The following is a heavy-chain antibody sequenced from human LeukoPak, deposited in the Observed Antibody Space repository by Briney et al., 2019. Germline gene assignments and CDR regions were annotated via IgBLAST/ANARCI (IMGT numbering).Heavy chain of an antibody. Sequence: PSETLSLTCTCSGGSISSSSCDWGWIRQPPGKGLEWIGSIYYSGSTYYNPSLKSRVTISVDTSKNQFSLKLSSVTAADTAVYYCATLHYYDSSGYFYLDYWGQGTLVTVSS. CDR2: IYYSGST. D-gene: IGHD3-22*01. V-gene: IGHV4-39*01. CDR1: GGSISSSSCD. CDR3: ATLHYYDSSGYFYLDY. J-gene: IGHJ4*02.